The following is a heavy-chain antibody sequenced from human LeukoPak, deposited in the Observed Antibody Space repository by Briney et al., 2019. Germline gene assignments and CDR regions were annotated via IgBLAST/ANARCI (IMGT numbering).Heavy chain of an antibody. CDR2: ISASGGTP. CDR1: GFTFRNYA. CDR3: AKRHIAALGGDAFDA. V-gene: IGHV3-23*01. D-gene: IGHD5-12*01. Sequence: GGSLRLSCAASGFTFRNYAMSWVRQAPGKGLEWVSAISASGGTPYYADSVKGRFTISGDNSQNTLYLQMNSLRAEDTAVYYCAKRHIAALGGDAFDAWGQGTMVTVSS. J-gene: IGHJ3*01.